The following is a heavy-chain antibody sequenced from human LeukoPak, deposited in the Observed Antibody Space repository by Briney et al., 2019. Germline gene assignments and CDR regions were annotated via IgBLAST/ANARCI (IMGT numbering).Heavy chain of an antibody. Sequence: SETLSLTCTVSGGSISSYYWSWIRQPAGKGLEWIGRIYTSGSTNYNPSLKSRVTMSVDTSENQFSLKLSSVTAADTAVYYCAIGWLVRGGYYFDYWGQGTLVTVSS. V-gene: IGHV4-4*07. CDR3: AIGWLVRGGYYFDY. CDR1: GGSISSYY. J-gene: IGHJ4*02. CDR2: IYTSGST. D-gene: IGHD6-19*01.